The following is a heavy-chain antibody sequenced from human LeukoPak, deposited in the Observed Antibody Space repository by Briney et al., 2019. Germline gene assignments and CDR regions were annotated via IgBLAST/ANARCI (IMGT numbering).Heavy chain of an antibody. CDR3: AGDHFDWYYMDV. CDR2: ISIRSRYT. J-gene: IGHJ6*03. Sequence: PGGSLTLSCSPSVLTFRSYSMDLVRQAPGKGLEWVSSISIRSRYTYYADSVKGRFTTSRDNAKNSLYLQMNSLRAEDTTVYYCAGDHFDWYYMDVWGKGTTVTVSS. CDR1: VLTFRSYS. D-gene: IGHD3-9*01. V-gene: IGHV3-21*01.